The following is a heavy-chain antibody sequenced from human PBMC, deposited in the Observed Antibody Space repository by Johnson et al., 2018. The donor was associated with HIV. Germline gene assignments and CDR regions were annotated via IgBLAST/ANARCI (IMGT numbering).Heavy chain of an antibody. J-gene: IGHJ3*02. CDR1: GFTFDDYA. Sequence: VESGGGLGQPGRSLRLSCAASGFTFDDYAMHWVRQAPGKGLEWVSGISWNSGSTIYYADSVKGRFTISRDNAKNSLYLQMNSLRAEDTAVYYCARATVESAFEIWGQGTMVTVSS. CDR3: ARATVESAFEI. D-gene: IGHD4-23*01. CDR2: ISWNSGSTI. V-gene: IGHV3-9*01.